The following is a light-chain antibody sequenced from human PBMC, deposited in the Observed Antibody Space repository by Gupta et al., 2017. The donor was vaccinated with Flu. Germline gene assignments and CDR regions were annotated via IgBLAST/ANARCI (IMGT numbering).Light chain of an antibody. CDR1: QSVSSNY. CDR2: GAF. CDR3: QQDGISPRT. J-gene: IGKJ1*01. Sequence: EVVLTQSPGPLSLSTGARATLSCRASQSVSSNYLAWYQQQPGQAPRLLIYGAFSRAPGIPYRFSGSESGTDFTLTISSLEPEDVAVYYCQQDGISPRTFGQGTKVEIK. V-gene: IGKV3-20*01.